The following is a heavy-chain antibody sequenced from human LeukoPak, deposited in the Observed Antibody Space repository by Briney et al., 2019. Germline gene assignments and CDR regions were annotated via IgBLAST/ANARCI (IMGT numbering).Heavy chain of an antibody. CDR1: GHTLTDFP. CDR3: ARGMFGYDSSGYYRPQLVLFDY. J-gene: IGHJ4*02. D-gene: IGHD3-22*01. CDR2: FDPEDSGP. V-gene: IGHV1-24*01. Sequence: ASVKVSCKISGHTLTDFPLHWVRQTPGKGLEWMGGFDPEDSGPIYAQNFQGRVTMTRDTSTSTVYMELSSLRSEDTAVYYCARGMFGYDSSGYYRPQLVLFDYWGQGTLVTVSS.